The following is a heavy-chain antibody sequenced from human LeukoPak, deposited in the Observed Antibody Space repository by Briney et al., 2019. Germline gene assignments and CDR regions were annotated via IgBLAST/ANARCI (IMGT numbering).Heavy chain of an antibody. CDR2: ISSSGSTI. D-gene: IGHD3-10*02. Sequence: GGSLRLSCAASGFTFSSYEMNWVRQAPGKGLEWVSYISSSGSTIYYADSVEGRFTISRDNAKNSLYLQMNSLGAEDTAVYYCAELGITMIGGVWGKGTTVTISS. V-gene: IGHV3-48*03. J-gene: IGHJ6*04. CDR1: GFTFSSYE. CDR3: AELGITMIGGV.